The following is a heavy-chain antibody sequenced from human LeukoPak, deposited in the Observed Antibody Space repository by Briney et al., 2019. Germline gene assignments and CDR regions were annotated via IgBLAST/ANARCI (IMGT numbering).Heavy chain of an antibody. CDR2: IIPIFGIA. Sequence: GASVKVSCKAPGGTFSSYAISWVRQAPGQGLEWMGRIIPIFGIANYAQKFQGRVTITADKSTSTAYMELSSLRSEDTAVYYCARDGGSGSYRLDYWGQGTLVTVSS. CDR3: ARDGGSGSYRLDY. D-gene: IGHD3-10*01. CDR1: GGTFSSYA. V-gene: IGHV1-69*04. J-gene: IGHJ4*02.